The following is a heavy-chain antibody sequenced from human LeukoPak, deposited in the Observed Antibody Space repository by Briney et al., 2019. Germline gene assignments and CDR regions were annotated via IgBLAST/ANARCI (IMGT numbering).Heavy chain of an antibody. V-gene: IGHV4-30-4*01. Sequence: SETLSLTCTVSGGSIFSGDYYWNWIRQPPGKGLEWIGYIYYNGITYYNPSLESRVTISVDASKNQFSLKLSSVTAADTAVYYCARGDYNDGAGYLDHWGQGTLVPVSS. CDR1: GGSIFSGDYY. J-gene: IGHJ5*02. CDR2: IYYNGIT. CDR3: ARGDYNDGAGYLDH. D-gene: IGHD3-22*01.